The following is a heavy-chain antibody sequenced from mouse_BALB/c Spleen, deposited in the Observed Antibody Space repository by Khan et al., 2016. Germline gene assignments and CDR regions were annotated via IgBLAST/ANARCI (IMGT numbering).Heavy chain of an antibody. J-gene: IGHJ2*01. Sequence: VQLKESGPELVKPGASVKISCKASGYSFTGYFMNWVKQSHGKSLEWIGRINPYNGDTFYNQKFKGKATLTVDKSSSTAHMGLLSLTSEDCAVYYCGRSAYRYDGTVDYWGQGTTLTVSS. CDR2: INPYNGDT. D-gene: IGHD2-14*01. CDR3: GRSAYRYDGTVDY. CDR1: GYSFTGYF. V-gene: IGHV1-37*01.